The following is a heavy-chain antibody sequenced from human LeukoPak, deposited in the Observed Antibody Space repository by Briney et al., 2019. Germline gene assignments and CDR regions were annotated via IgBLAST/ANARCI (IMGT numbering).Heavy chain of an antibody. D-gene: IGHD5-12*01. V-gene: IGHV3-53*01. CDR2: IYSDGST. Sequence: GGSLRLSCAASGFTFSSYWMHWVRQAPGKGLEFVSVIYSDGSTYYADSVKGRFTISRDNSKNTLYLQMNSLGAEDTAVYYCAQARSSSGYGPLGLYWGQGTLVTVSS. CDR3: AQARSSSGYGPLGLY. CDR1: GFTFSSYW. J-gene: IGHJ4*02.